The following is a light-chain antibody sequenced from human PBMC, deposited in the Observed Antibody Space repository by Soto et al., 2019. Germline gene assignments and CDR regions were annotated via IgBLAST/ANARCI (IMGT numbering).Light chain of an antibody. CDR3: AAWDASLGGFYV. Sequence: QSVLTQPPSASGTPGQRVTISCSGSRSSVGSNTVNWYQHLLGTAPKLLIYSNNHRPSGVPDRFSASKAGASASLAISGLQSEDEGDYYCAAWDASLGGFYVFGSGTKLTVL. J-gene: IGLJ1*01. CDR2: SNN. CDR1: RSSVGSNT. V-gene: IGLV1-44*01.